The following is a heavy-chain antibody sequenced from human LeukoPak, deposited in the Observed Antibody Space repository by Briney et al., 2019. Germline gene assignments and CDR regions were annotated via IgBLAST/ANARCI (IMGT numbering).Heavy chain of an antibody. J-gene: IGHJ6*03. Sequence: SGTLSLTCAVSGGSISSSNWWSWVRQPPGKGLEWIGEIYHSGSTNYNPSLKSRATISVDKSKNQFSLKLSSVTAADTAVYYCARDLGGSGSYFGSSGYYMDVWGKGTTVTVSS. CDR2: IYHSGST. D-gene: IGHD3-10*01. CDR3: ARDLGGSGSYFGSSGYYMDV. CDR1: GGSISSSNW. V-gene: IGHV4-4*02.